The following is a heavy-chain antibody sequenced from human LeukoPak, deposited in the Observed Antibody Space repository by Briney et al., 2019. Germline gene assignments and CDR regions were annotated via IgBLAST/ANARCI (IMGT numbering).Heavy chain of an antibody. CDR3: ARGSPPDL. CDR1: GGSISGYF. CDR2: LYYTGST. Sequence: SETLSLTCTVSGGSISGYFWSWFRQPPGKGLDWIGDLYYTGSTNYNPSLKSRVTISVGTSKNQFSLKLRSVSAADTAVYYCARGSPPDLWGQGTLVTVSS. V-gene: IGHV4-59*01. J-gene: IGHJ5*02.